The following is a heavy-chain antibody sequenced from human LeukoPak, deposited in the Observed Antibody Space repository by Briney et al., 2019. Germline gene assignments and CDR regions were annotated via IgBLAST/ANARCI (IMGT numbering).Heavy chain of an antibody. CDR3: VRLRWELLAPYFDH. J-gene: IGHJ4*02. CDR2: IYHSGST. D-gene: IGHD2-15*01. V-gene: IGHV4-59*01. Sequence: SETLSLTCSVSTDSRNTYYWSWIRQSPGKGLEWIGHIYHSGSTDYNPSPQSRVTISIDMSKKQFSLKLTSVTVADTAMYYCVRLRWELLAPYFDHWGQGSLVIVSS. CDR1: TDSRNTYY.